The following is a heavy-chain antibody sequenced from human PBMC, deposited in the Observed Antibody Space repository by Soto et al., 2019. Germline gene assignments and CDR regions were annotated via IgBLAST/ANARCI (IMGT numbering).Heavy chain of an antibody. J-gene: IGHJ1*01. Sequence: GGSLRLSCAASGFTFSSYGMHWVRQAPGKGLEWVAVIWYDGSNKYYADSVKGRFTISRDNSKNTLYLQMNSLRAEDTAVYYCATGGYCSSTSCYVDGEYFQHWGQGTLVTVSS. CDR1: GFTFSSYG. D-gene: IGHD2-2*01. V-gene: IGHV3-33*01. CDR2: IWYDGSNK. CDR3: ATGGYCSSTSCYVDGEYFQH.